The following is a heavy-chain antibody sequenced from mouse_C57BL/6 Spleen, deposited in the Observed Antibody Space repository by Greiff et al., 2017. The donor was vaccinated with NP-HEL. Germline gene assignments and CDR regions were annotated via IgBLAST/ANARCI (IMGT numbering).Heavy chain of an antibody. CDR1: GYTFTSYW. V-gene: IGHV1-53*01. CDR2: INPSNGGT. Sequence: QVPLQQPGTELVKPGASVKLSCKASGYTFTSYWMHWVKQRPGQGLEWIGNINPSNGGTNYTEKFKSKATLTVDKSSSTAYMEISCLTAEESSVYYCAFITTVEEYWGQGTTLTVSS. J-gene: IGHJ2*01. D-gene: IGHD1-1*01. CDR3: AFITTVEEY.